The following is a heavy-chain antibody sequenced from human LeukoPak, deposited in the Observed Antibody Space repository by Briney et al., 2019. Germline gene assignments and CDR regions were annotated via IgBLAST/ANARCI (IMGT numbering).Heavy chain of an antibody. J-gene: IGHJ3*02. V-gene: IGHV3-7*01. Sequence: GGSLRLSCAASGFTFSSYSMSWVRQAPGKGLEWVANIKQDGSEKNYVGSVKGRFTISRDNGRNSLYLQMNSLRADDTAVYYCARKPITGTTLGPFDMWGQGTMVTVSS. D-gene: IGHD1-7*01. CDR1: GFTFSSYS. CDR2: IKQDGSEK. CDR3: ARKPITGTTLGPFDM.